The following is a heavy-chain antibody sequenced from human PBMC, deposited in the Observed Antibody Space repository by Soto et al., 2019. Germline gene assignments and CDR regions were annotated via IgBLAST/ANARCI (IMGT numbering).Heavy chain of an antibody. CDR2: IIPIFGTA. D-gene: IGHD6-6*01. V-gene: IGHV1-69*13. CDR3: ARGRYSSSSVIPQPSYYGMDV. J-gene: IGHJ6*02. CDR1: GGTFSSYA. Sequence: SVKVSCKASGGTFSSYAISWVRQAPGQGLEWMGGIIPIFGTANYAQKFQGRVTITADESTSTAYMELSSLRSEDTAVYYCARGRYSSSSVIPQPSYYGMDVWGRGTSVTVSS.